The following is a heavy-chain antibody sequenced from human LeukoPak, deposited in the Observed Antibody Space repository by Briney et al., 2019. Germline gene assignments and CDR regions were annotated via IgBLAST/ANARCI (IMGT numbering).Heavy chain of an antibody. Sequence: SETLSLTCTVSGYSISSGYYWGWIRQPPGKGLEWIGSIYHSGSTYYNPSLKSRVTISVDTSKNQFSLKLSSVTAADTAVYYCARDGWGTTMISGNWGQGTLVTVSS. D-gene: IGHD3-22*01. CDR2: IYHSGST. V-gene: IGHV4-38-2*02. CDR3: ARDGWGTTMISGN. J-gene: IGHJ4*02. CDR1: GYSISSGYY.